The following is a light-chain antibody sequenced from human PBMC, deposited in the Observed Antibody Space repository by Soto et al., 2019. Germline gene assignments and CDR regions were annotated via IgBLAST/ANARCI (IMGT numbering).Light chain of an antibody. V-gene: IGLV2-14*03. CDR2: GVT. CDR3: SSYTTRNTEA. CDR1: SSDVGAFNY. J-gene: IGLJ1*01. Sequence: QSALTQPASVSGSPGQSITISCIGTSSDVGAFNYVSWYQHHPGKAPKLIIYGVTDRPSGVSNRFSASKSGNTASLTISGLQAEDEADYYCSSYTTRNTEAFGTGTKVTVL.